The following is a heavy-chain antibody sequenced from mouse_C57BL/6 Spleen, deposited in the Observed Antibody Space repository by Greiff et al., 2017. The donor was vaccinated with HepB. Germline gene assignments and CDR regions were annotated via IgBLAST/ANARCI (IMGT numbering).Heavy chain of an antibody. CDR2: ISYDGSN. CDR1: GYSITSGYY. D-gene: IGHD6-5*01. J-gene: IGHJ3*01. Sequence: VQLKQSGPGLVKPSQSLSLTCSVTGYSITSGYYWNWIRQFPGNKLEWMGYISYDGSNNYNPSLKNRISITRDTSKNQFFLKLNSVTTEDTATYYCASPYAAYWGQGTLVTVSA. CDR3: ASPYAAY. V-gene: IGHV3-6*01.